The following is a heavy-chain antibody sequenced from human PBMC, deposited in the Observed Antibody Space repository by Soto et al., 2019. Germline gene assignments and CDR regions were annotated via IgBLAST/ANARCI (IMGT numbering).Heavy chain of an antibody. V-gene: IGHV4-31*03. D-gene: IGHD1-20*01. CDR3: ARKYNNPWFDP. CDR2: IYYSGST. Sequence: SETLSLTCTVSGGSISSGGYYWSWTRQHPGKGLEWIGYIYYSGSTYYNPSLKSRVTISVDTSKNRFSLKLSSVTAADTAVYYCARKYNNPWFDPWGQGTLVTVSS. CDR1: GGSISSGGYY. J-gene: IGHJ5*02.